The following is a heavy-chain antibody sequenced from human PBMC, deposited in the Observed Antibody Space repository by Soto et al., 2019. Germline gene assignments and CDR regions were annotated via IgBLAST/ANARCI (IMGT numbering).Heavy chain of an antibody. CDR2: INGRDGAI. CDR3: ARDHLWAFDY. V-gene: IGHV3-48*02. J-gene: IGHJ4*02. CDR1: GFSFSDYS. Sequence: DVQLVESGGGLVQPGGSLGLSCAASGFSFSDYSMNWVRQAPGKGLEWVSYINGRDGAINYVDSVKGRFTISIDNAKNSLYLQMNSLRDEDTAVYFCARDHLWAFDYWGQGLLVTVSS. D-gene: IGHD3-3*02.